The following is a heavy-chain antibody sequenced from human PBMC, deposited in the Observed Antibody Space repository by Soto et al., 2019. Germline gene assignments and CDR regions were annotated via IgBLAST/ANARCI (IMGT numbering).Heavy chain of an antibody. CDR3: ARLHGYCISSSCHGHYAMDV. D-gene: IGHD2-2*01. CDR1: GGSISSSSYT. J-gene: IGHJ6*02. CDR2: IYYSGTT. Sequence: LETLSLTCTVSGGSISSSSYTWGWIRQPPGKGLEWIGSIYYSGTTYYNPSLNSRVTVSVDTSKNQFSLKVTSVTAADTAVYYCARLHGYCISSSCHGHYAMDVWGQGTTVTVSS. V-gene: IGHV4-39*01.